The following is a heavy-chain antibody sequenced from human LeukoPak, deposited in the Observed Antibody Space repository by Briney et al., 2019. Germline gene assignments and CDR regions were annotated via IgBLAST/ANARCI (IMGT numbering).Heavy chain of an antibody. CDR2: ISSSSSYI. Sequence: WGSLRLSCAASGFTFSSYSMNRVRQAPGKGLEWVSSISSSSSYIYYADSVKGRFTISRDNAKNSLYLQMNSLRAEDTAVYYCARWPVVVVAEVSGAGDAFDIWGQGTMVTVSS. CDR1: GFTFSSYS. D-gene: IGHD2-15*01. CDR3: ARWPVVVVAEVSGAGDAFDI. J-gene: IGHJ3*02. V-gene: IGHV3-21*01.